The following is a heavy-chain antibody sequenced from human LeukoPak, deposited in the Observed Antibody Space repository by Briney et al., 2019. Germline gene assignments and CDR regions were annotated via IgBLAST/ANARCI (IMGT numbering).Heavy chain of an antibody. Sequence: ASVRVSCKISGYALTELSIHWVRQAPGKGLEWMGGFDPEDGETIYAQKYQGRVTLTEDTSTDTSYLDLSSLTSEDTAVYYCLTVLYGRPWNPVGGGGLWGQGTLVTVSS. J-gene: IGHJ4*02. D-gene: IGHD1-1*01. CDR1: GYALTELS. CDR3: LTVLYGRPWNPVGGGGL. CDR2: FDPEDGET. V-gene: IGHV1-24*01.